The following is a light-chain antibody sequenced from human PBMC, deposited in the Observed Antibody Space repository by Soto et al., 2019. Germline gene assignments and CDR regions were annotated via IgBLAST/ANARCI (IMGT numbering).Light chain of an antibody. Sequence: VLTQSPSTLSLSPGDRATLSCRASQSVSSSYLAWYQQKPGQAPRLLIYGASSRATGIPDRFSGSGSGTDFTLTISRLEPEDFAVYYCQQYGSSLGVTFGGGTKVDIK. V-gene: IGKV3-20*01. CDR2: GAS. CDR3: QQYGSSLGVT. J-gene: IGKJ4*01. CDR1: QSVSSSY.